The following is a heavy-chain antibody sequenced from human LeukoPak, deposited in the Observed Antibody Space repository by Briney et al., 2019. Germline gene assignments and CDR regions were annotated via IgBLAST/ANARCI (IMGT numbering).Heavy chain of an antibody. CDR3: VREDNSNSRYIDY. Sequence: GGSLTLSCAASGFTFSTYWMHWVRQAPGKGLVWVSRINSDGSEINYADSVKGRFTMSRDNAKNTLYLQVNSLRAEDTAVYYCVREDNSNSRYIDYWGQGTLVTVSS. CDR2: INSDGSEI. J-gene: IGHJ4*02. V-gene: IGHV3-74*01. CDR1: GFTFSTYW. D-gene: IGHD1-14*01.